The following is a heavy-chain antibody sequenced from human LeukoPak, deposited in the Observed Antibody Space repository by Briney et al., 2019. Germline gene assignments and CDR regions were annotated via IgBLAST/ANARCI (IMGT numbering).Heavy chain of an antibody. CDR2: ISADDKA. V-gene: IGHV3-23*01. Sequence: PGGSLRLSCAASGFTFTTYAINWVRQAPGKGLEWVSGISADDKAYHADSVKGRFTISRDNSKNTVSLQMSSLRAEDTALYYCAKDLALAGTGGGFDVWGQGTRVAVSS. CDR3: AKDLALAGTGGGFDV. J-gene: IGHJ3*01. CDR1: GFTFTTYA. D-gene: IGHD6-19*01.